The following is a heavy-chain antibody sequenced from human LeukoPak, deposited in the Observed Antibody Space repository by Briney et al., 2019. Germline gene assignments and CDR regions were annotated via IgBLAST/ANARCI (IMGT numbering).Heavy chain of an antibody. V-gene: IGHV1-18*04. J-gene: IGHJ1*01. CDR1: GYTFTGYY. CDR3: ARYSSGWPFQH. D-gene: IGHD6-19*01. CDR2: ISAYNGNT. Sequence: ASVKVSCKASGYTFTGYYMHWVRQAPGQGLEWMGWISAYNGNTNYAQKLQGRVTMTTDTSTSTAYMELRSLRSDDTAVYYCARYSSGWPFQHWGQGTLVTVSS.